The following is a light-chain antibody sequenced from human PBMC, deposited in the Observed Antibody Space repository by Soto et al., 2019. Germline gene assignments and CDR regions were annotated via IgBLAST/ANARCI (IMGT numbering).Light chain of an antibody. J-gene: IGKJ1*01. Sequence: DLMMKQTPLSLSVTPGQPASISCKSSQSLLHSDGKTYLYWYLQKPGQPPQLLIYEVSNRFSGVPDRFSGSGSGTEFTLTISSLQPEDFATYYCLQHNTFPWTFGQGTKVDIK. CDR3: LQHNTFPWT. CDR2: EVS. V-gene: IGKV2D-29*01. CDR1: QSLLHSDGKTY.